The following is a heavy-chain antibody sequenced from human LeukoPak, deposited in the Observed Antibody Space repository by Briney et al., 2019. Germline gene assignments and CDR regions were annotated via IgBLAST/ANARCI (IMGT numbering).Heavy chain of an antibody. CDR3: ARDRYSGLSDY. Sequence: SGPTLVKPTQTLTLTCTFSGFSLSTSAVGVGWIRQPPGKGLEWIGYIYYSGSTYYNPSLKSRVTISVDTSKNQFSLKLSSVTAADTAVYYCARDRYSGLSDYWGQGTLVTVSS. J-gene: IGHJ4*02. V-gene: IGHV4-30-4*08. CDR1: GFSLSTSAVG. CDR2: IYYSGST. D-gene: IGHD5-12*01.